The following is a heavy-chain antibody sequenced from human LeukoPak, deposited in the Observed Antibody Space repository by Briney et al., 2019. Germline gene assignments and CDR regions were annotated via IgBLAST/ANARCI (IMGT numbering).Heavy chain of an antibody. CDR1: GFTFSSYW. J-gene: IGHJ4*02. CDR3: ARGSYCSSTSCYFFDY. V-gene: IGHV3-7*01. Sequence: GGSLRLSCAASGFTFSSYWMSWVRQAPGKGLEWVANIRRDGSEKYYVDSVKGRFTISRDNAKNSLYLQMNSLRAEDTAVYYCARGSYCSSTSCYFFDYWGQGTLVTVSS. CDR2: IRRDGSEK. D-gene: IGHD2-2*01.